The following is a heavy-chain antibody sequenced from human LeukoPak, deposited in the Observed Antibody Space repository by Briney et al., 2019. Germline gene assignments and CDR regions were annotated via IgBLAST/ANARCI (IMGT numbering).Heavy chain of an antibody. CDR2: ISWNSGSI. CDR1: GFTFDDYA. D-gene: IGHD6-13*01. Sequence: PGGSLRLSCAASGFTFDDYAMLWVRQAPGKGLEWVSGISWNSGSIGYADSVKGRFTISRDNAKNSLYLQMNSLRAEDTAVYYCARGDSYSSSWYDAFDIWGKGTTVTVSS. V-gene: IGHV3-9*01. CDR3: ARGDSYSSSWYDAFDI. J-gene: IGHJ3*02.